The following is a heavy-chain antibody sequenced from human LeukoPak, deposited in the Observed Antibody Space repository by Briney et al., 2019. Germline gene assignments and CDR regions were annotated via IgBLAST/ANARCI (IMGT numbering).Heavy chain of an antibody. CDR2: IKQDGSEK. CDR3: ARNGAAAAFDI. D-gene: IGHD6-13*01. J-gene: IGHJ3*02. V-gene: IGHV3-7*01. Sequence: GGSLRLSCAASGFTFSKYWMSWVRQAPGKGLEWVANIKQDGSEKYYVDSVKGRFTISRDNAKNSLYLQMNSLRAEDTAVYYCARNGAAAAFDIWGQGTMVTVSS. CDR1: GFTFSKYW.